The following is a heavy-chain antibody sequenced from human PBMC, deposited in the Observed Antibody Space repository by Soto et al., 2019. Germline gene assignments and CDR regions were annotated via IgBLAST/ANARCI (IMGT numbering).Heavy chain of an antibody. Sequence: EVQLVESGGGLVQPGGSLRLSCAGSGFTLNSYWLHWVRQAPGKGLVWVSRVNMDGSTTTYADSVKGRFTISRDNAKNTVYLQMNSLRADDTAVYYCARGAKGQWLVDYWGQGTPVTVSS. V-gene: IGHV3-74*01. CDR2: VNMDGSTT. J-gene: IGHJ4*02. CDR3: ARGAKGQWLVDY. D-gene: IGHD6-19*01. CDR1: GFTLNSYW.